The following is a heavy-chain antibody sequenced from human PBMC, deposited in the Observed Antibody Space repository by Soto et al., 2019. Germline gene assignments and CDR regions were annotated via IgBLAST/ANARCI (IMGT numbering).Heavy chain of an antibody. J-gene: IGHJ3*01. CDR3: ARPSYYYDSSGFEPGAFDF. Sequence: GGSLRLSCSTSGFTFGGHAMSWFRQAPGKGPEWVGFIRGKAYGGTTEYAASVRGRFTISRDDSKSIAYLQMNSLTTEDTAMYYCARPSYYYDSSGFEPGAFDFWGQGTMVTVSS. CDR1: GFTFGGHA. D-gene: IGHD3-22*01. CDR2: IRGKAYGGTT. V-gene: IGHV3-49*03.